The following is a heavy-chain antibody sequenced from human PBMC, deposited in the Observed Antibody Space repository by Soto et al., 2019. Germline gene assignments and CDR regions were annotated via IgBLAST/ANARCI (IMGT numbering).Heavy chain of an antibody. Sequence: GGSLRLSCAASGLTFDDFAFHWVRQAPGKGLEWVSGINWNSGRVDYADSVKGRFTISRDNPKNSLYLQMSSLTTDDTAVYYCTRGPHYYESGSPSWSTADWGQGTLVTVSS. D-gene: IGHD3-10*01. CDR2: INWNSGRV. CDR3: TRGPHYYESGSPSWSTAD. CDR1: GLTFDDFA. J-gene: IGHJ4*02. V-gene: IGHV3-9*01.